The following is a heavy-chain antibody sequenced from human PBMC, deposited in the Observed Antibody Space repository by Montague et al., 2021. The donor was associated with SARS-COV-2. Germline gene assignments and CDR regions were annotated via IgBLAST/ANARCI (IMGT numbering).Heavy chain of an antibody. Sequence: SETLSLTCTVSGGSISDYFWSWIRQSPGKGLEWIGYIYYSGTTKYNPALKSRVAISLETSKNQFSLKLNSVTAADTAAYYCAATAYFASGKYDFWGQGTWVTVSS. CDR3: AATAYFASGKYDF. D-gene: IGHD3-10*01. CDR1: GGSISDYF. V-gene: IGHV4-59*08. CDR2: IYYSGTT. J-gene: IGHJ4*02.